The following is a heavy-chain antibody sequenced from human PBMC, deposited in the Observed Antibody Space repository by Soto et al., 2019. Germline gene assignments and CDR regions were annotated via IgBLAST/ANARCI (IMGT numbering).Heavy chain of an antibody. CDR3: ARVVVVIPPGYYYAMDV. CDR2: ITSSSDTI. CDR1: GFTFSSFH. Sequence: GGPLRLSWAASGFTFSSFHMNWVRQAPGRGLEWVAYITSSSDTIYYSDSVKGRFTISRDNGKNSLFLQMNSLRDEDTAVYYCARVVVVIPPGYYYAMDVWGQGTTVTVSS. J-gene: IGHJ6*02. D-gene: IGHD3-22*01. V-gene: IGHV3-48*02.